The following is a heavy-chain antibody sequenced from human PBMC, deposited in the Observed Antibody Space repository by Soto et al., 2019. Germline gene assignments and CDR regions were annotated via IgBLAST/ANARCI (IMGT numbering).Heavy chain of an antibody. D-gene: IGHD3-22*01. CDR2: IYYSGST. CDR1: GGSISSGGYY. J-gene: IGHJ4*02. Sequence: SETLSLTCTVSGGSISSGGYYWSWIRQHPGKGLEWIGYIYYSGSTYYNPSLKSRVTISVDTSKNQFSLKLSSVTAADTAVYYCARSPYYYDSSGYYIDYWGQGTLVTVSS. V-gene: IGHV4-31*03. CDR3: ARSPYYYDSSGYYIDY.